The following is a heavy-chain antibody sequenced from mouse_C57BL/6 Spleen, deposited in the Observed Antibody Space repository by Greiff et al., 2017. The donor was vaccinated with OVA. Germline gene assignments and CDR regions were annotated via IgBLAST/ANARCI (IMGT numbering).Heavy chain of an antibody. V-gene: IGHV1-26*01. CDR1: GYTFTDYY. D-gene: IGHD1-1*01. CDR2: INPNNGGT. Sequence: EVKLQQSGPELVKPGASVKISCKASGYTFTDYYMNWVKQSHGKSLEWIGDINPNNGGTSYNQKFKGKATLTVDKSSSTAYMELRSLTSEDSAVYYCARSYYGSSIAWFAYWGQGTLVTVSA. CDR3: ARSYYGSSIAWFAY. J-gene: IGHJ3*01.